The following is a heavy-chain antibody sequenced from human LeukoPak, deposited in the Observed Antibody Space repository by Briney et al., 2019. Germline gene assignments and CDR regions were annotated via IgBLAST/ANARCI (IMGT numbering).Heavy chain of an antibody. CDR2: ISSGSSHI. Sequence: GGSRRLSCAASGFTFSTYSMNWVRQAPGKGLEWVSSISSGSSHIYYADSVKGRFTISRDNAKNSLSLQMNSLRAEDTAVYYCAVNDAFDIWGQGTMVSVSS. V-gene: IGHV3-21*01. CDR3: AVNDAFDI. J-gene: IGHJ3*02. CDR1: GFTFSTYS.